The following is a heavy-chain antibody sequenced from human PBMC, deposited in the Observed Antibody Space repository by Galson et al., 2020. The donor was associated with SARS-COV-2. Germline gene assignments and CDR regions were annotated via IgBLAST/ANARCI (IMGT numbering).Heavy chain of an antibody. CDR1: GFTFSTYG. D-gene: IGHD2-21*01. J-gene: IGHJ3*02. CDR2: TSYDGSNK. Sequence: GGSLRLSCAASGFTFSTYGMHWVRQAPGKGPEWVATTSYDGSNKYYADSVKGRFTISRDNSKNTLYLQMNSLRPEDTAVYYCAKDPSVAVLRSGHTFDIWGQGTMVTVSS. CDR3: AKDPSVAVLRSGHTFDI. V-gene: IGHV3-30*18.